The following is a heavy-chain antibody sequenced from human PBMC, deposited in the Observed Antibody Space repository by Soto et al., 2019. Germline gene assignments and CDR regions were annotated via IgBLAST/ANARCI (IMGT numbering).Heavy chain of an antibody. J-gene: IGHJ6*02. Sequence: SETLSLTCTVSGGSVSSGSYYWSWIRQPPGKGLEWIGYIYYSGSTNYNPSLKSRVTISVDTSKNQFSLKLSSVTAADTAVYYCARVSSGYSSSWFKGYYYYGMDVWGQGTTATVSS. CDR2: IYYSGST. V-gene: IGHV4-61*01. CDR1: GGSVSSGSYY. D-gene: IGHD6-13*01. CDR3: ARVSSGYSSSWFKGYYYYGMDV.